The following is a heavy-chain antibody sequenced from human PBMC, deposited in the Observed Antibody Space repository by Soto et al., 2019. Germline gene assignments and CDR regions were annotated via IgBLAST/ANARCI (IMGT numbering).Heavy chain of an antibody. CDR2: ISGSGGST. D-gene: IGHD3-22*01. J-gene: IGHJ4*02. CDR1: GFTFSSYA. Sequence: GGSLRLSCAASGFTFSSYAMSWVRQAPGKGLEWVSAISGSGGSTYYADSVKGRFTISRDNSKNTLYLQMNSLRAEDTAVYYCAKGHDSSGYLYYFDYWGQGTLVTVSS. CDR3: AKGHDSSGYLYYFDY. V-gene: IGHV3-23*01.